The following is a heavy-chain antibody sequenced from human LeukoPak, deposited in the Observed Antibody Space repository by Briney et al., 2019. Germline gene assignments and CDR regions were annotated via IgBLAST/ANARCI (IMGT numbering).Heavy chain of an antibody. D-gene: IGHD3-22*01. Sequence: SETLSLTCSVSGGSIRDYYWTWIRQPPGKGLEWIGHVSNSGSTKYNPSLKSRVTISIDTSKKHFSLKLSSVTAADTAVYYCASRAYYDSSGLDYWGQGILVTVSS. V-gene: IGHV4-59*08. CDR1: GGSIRDYY. CDR3: ASRAYYDSSGLDY. J-gene: IGHJ4*02. CDR2: VSNSGST.